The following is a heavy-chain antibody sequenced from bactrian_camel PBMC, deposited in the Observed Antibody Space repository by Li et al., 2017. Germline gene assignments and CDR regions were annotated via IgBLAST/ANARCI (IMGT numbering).Heavy chain of an antibody. Sequence: VQLVESGGGSVQAGGSLRLSCKASGYAYNGGGCMAWFRQAPGKEREGVAAFDADGSTSYADSVKGRFTISKDNAKNTVYLQMNSLKPEDTAMYYCAARGPYCYTKLSVADFTCWGQGTQVTVS. CDR2: FDADGST. CDR1: GYAYNGGGC. CDR3: AARGPYCYTKLSVADFTC. D-gene: IGHD2*01. V-gene: IGHV3S26*01. J-gene: IGHJ6*01.